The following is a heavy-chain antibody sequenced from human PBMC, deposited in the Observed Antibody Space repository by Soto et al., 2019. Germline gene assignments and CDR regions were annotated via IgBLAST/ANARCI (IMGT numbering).Heavy chain of an antibody. CDR3: AASYGSGYRAFDS. Sequence: QVQLVQSGAEVKKPGSSVKVSCKASGDTFSFYTINWVRQASGLGLEWMGRVNPIVSMSNYAQKFQGRVTITADKSTNTAYMQLSSLRSEDTAIYYCAASYGSGYRAFDSWGQGALVTVSS. CDR1: GDTFSFYT. J-gene: IGHJ4*02. CDR2: VNPIVSMS. V-gene: IGHV1-69*02. D-gene: IGHD3-10*01.